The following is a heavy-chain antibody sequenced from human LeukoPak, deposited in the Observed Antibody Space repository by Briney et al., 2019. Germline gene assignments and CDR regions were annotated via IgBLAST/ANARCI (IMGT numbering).Heavy chain of an antibody. D-gene: IGHD2-2*01. CDR3: AKWDCSSTSCYEGIYYYYYGMDV. CDR1: GFTFSSYA. J-gene: IGHJ6*02. CDR2: ISGSGGST. V-gene: IGHV3-23*01. Sequence: GGSLRLSCAASGFTFSSYAMSWVRQAPGKGLEWVSAISGSGGSTYYADSAKGRFTISRDNSKNTLYLQMNSLRAEDTAVYYCAKWDCSSTSCYEGIYYYYYGMDVWGQGTTVTVSS.